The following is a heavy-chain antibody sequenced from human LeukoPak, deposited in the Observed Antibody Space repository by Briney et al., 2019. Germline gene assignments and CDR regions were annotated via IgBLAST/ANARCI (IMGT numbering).Heavy chain of an antibody. CDR2: MNPNSGNT. Sequence: ASVKVSCKASGYTFTSYDINWVRQATGQGLEWMGWMNPNSGNTGYAQKFQGRVTITRNTSISTAYMELSSLRSEDTAVYYCARSPTDPGYYYYYGMDVWGQGTTVTVSS. D-gene: IGHD4-17*01. CDR3: ARSPTDPGYYYYYGMDV. V-gene: IGHV1-8*03. J-gene: IGHJ6*02. CDR1: GYTFTSYD.